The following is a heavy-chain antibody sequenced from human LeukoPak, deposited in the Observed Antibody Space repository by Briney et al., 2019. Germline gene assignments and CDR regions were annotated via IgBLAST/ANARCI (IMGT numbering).Heavy chain of an antibody. V-gene: IGHV3-7*01. CDR2: IKQDGSEK. J-gene: IGHJ2*01. CDR1: GSTFSSSW. D-gene: IGHD6-13*01. Sequence: PGGSLRLSCAASGSTFSSSWMSWVRQAPGKGLEWMANIKQDGSEKFYVDSVKGRFSISRDNAKNSLYLQLNSLRAEDTAVYYCARVHSWAYWYFDLWGRGTLVTVSS. CDR3: ARVHSWAYWYFDL.